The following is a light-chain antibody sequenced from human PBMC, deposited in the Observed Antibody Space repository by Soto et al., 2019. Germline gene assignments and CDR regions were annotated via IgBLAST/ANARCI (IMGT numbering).Light chain of an antibody. CDR3: QQYGSSSYT. CDR1: QSVSSSY. Sequence: EIVLKQSPGTLSLSPGEGATLSCRASQSVSSSYLAWYQQKPGQAPRLLIYGASSRATGIPDRFSGSGSGTDFTLSISRLEPEDFAVYYCQQYGSSSYTFGQGTKLEIK. CDR2: GAS. J-gene: IGKJ2*01. V-gene: IGKV3-20*01.